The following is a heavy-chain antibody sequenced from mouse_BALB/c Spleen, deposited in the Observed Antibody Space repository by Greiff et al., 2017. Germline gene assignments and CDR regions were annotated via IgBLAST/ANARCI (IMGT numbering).Heavy chain of an antibody. CDR1: GFTFSSYA. CDR2: ISSGGSYT. D-gene: IGHD2-14*01. Sequence: EVQVVESGGGLVKPGGSLKLSCAASGFTFSSYAMSWVRQSPEKRLEWVAEISSGGSYTYYPDTVTGRFTISRDNAKNTLYLEMSSLRSEDTAMYYCARGRYDPFAYWGQGTLVTVSA. J-gene: IGHJ3*01. CDR3: ARGRYDPFAY. V-gene: IGHV5-9-4*01.